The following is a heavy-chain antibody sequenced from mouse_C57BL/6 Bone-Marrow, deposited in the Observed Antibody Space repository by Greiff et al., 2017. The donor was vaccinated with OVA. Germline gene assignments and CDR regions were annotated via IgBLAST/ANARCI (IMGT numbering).Heavy chain of an antibody. Sequence: EVQGVDSGGDLVKPGGSLKLSCAASGFTFSSYGMSWVRQTPDKRLEWVATISSGGSYTYYPDSVKGRFTISRDNAKNTLYLQMSSLKSEDTAMYYCARDYYGRTRGAMDYWGQGTSVTVSS. V-gene: IGHV5-6*01. J-gene: IGHJ4*01. CDR2: ISSGGSYT. CDR1: GFTFSSYG. D-gene: IGHD1-2*01. CDR3: ARDYYGRTRGAMDY.